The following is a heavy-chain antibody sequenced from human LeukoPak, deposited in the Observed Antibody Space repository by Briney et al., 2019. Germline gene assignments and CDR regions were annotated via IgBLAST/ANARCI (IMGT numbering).Heavy chain of an antibody. CDR3: ARWGNDYSQFDS. V-gene: IGHV3-23*01. CDR2: TVGGGDGT. J-gene: IGHJ4*02. D-gene: IGHD4-11*01. Sequence: GGSLRLSCAASGFTFSSTSMSWVRQAPGKGLEWVAVTVGGGDGTYYADSVKGRFTISRDNSKNTLFLQMNSLRTEDTAVYFCARWGNDYSQFDSWGQGTLVTVS. CDR1: GFTFSSTS.